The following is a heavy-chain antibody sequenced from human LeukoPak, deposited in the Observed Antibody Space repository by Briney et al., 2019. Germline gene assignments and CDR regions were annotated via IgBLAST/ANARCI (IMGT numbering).Heavy chain of an antibody. J-gene: IGHJ4*02. Sequence: RGSLRLSCAASGFTFSSYGMNWVRQAPGKGLEWVSSISSSSSYIYYADAVKGRFHISRDNAKNSLYLQMNSLRAEDTAVYYCARVRYCGGDCYSCDYWGQGTLVTVRS. CDR3: ARVRYCGGDCYSCDY. D-gene: IGHD2-21*02. CDR1: GFTFSSYG. CDR2: ISSSSSYI. V-gene: IGHV3-21*01.